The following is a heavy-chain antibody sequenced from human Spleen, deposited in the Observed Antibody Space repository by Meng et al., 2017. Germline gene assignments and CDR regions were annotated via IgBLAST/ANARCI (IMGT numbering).Heavy chain of an antibody. J-gene: IGHJ4*02. CDR1: GGIFSNYV. CDR2: INAVFGTT. CDR3: VRKDGNCVSTTCYSLDF. D-gene: IGHD2-2*01. V-gene: IGHV1-69*05. Sequence: SVKVSCKAPGGIFSNYVIGWVRQAPGQGLEWMGGINAVFGTTNYAQKFQGRVTITTDESTSTVYMELSRLTSEDTAVYFCVRKDGNCVSTTCYSLDFWGQGTLVTVSS.